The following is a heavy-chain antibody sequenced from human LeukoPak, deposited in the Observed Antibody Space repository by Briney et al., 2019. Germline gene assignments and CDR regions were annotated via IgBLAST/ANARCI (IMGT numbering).Heavy chain of an antibody. Sequence: KSSETLSLTCTVSGGSISTYYWGWIRQPPGKGLEWIGYIYYSGTIKYNPSLKSRVTISQDTSKNQFSLKLNSVTAADTAVYFCARTTEGGYTYDYFYYYYMDVWGKGTTVTISS. D-gene: IGHD5-18*01. V-gene: IGHV4-59*01. J-gene: IGHJ6*03. CDR3: ARTTEGGYTYDYFYYYYMDV. CDR1: GGSISTYY. CDR2: IYYSGTI.